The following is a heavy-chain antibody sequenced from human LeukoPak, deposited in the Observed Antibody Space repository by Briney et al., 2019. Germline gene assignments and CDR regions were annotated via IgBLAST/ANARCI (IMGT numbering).Heavy chain of an antibody. CDR2: INHSGST. J-gene: IGHJ6*02. D-gene: IGHD2-2*02. V-gene: IGHV4-34*01. CDR3: ARAVLVPAAIPQGHYYYYGMDV. CDR1: GGSFSGYY. Sequence: PSETLSLTCAVYGGSFSGYYWSWIRQPPGKGLEWIGEINHSGSTNYNPSLKSRVTISVDTSKTQFSLKLSSVTAADTAVYFCARAVLVPAAIPQGHYYYYGMDVWGQGTTVTVSS.